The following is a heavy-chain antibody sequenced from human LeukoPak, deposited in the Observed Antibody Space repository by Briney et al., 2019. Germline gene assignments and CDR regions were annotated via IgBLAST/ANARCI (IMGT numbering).Heavy chain of an antibody. V-gene: IGHV3-23*01. Sequence: GGSLRLSPAASGFSLNSYAMNWVRPAPPKGLEWVSGISDSGGTQDYQDSVTGRFTISRDNSKNTVSLQMNSLRGEDTAVYYCVKRRGSYSYFFDYWGRGPLVTVSS. CDR3: VKRRGSYSYFFDY. D-gene: IGHD1-26*01. J-gene: IGHJ4*02. CDR1: GFSLNSYA. CDR2: ISDSGGTQ.